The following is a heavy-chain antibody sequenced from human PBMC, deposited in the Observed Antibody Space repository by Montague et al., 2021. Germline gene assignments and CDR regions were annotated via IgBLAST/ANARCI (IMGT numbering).Heavy chain of an antibody. V-gene: IGHV2-5*02. CDR2: IYWDDDK. Sequence: PALVKPTQTLTLTCTFSGFSLSTSGVGVGWIRQPPGKALEWLALIYWDDDKRYSPSLKSRLTITKDTSKNQVVLTMTNMDPVDTATYCCAHRQGGYDLWXWGQGTLVTVSS. CDR3: AHRQGGYDLWX. CDR1: GFSLSTSGVG. J-gene: IGHJ4*02. D-gene: IGHD5-12*01.